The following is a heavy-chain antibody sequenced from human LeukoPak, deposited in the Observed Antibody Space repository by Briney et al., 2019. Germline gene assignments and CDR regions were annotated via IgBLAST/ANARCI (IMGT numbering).Heavy chain of an antibody. CDR3: ARVQGYCSGGSCYSRWFDP. CDR1: GYTLTELS. CDR2: IIPIFGTA. Sequence: ASVKVSCKVSGYTLTELSMHWVRQAPGQGLEWMGGIIPIFGTANYAQKFQGRVTITADESTSTAYMELSSLRSEDTAVYYCARVQGYCSGGSCYSRWFDPWGQGTLVTVSS. V-gene: IGHV1-69*13. D-gene: IGHD2-15*01. J-gene: IGHJ5*02.